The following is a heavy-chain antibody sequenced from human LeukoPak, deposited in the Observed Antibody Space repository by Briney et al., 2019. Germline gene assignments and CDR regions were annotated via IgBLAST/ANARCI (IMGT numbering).Heavy chain of an antibody. J-gene: IGHJ4*02. CDR3: AREEYSGSSYYFDY. V-gene: IGHV1-18*01. CDR2: ISAYNGNT. Sequence: ASVKVSCKASGYTLTSYGISWVRQAPGQGLEWMGWISAYNGNTNYAQKFQGRVTMTTDTSTSTAYMELRSLRSDGTAVYYCAREEYSGSSYYFDYWGQGTLVTVSS. CDR1: GYTLTSYG. D-gene: IGHD1-26*01.